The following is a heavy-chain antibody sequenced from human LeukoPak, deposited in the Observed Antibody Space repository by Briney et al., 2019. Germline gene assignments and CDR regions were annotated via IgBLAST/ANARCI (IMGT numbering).Heavy chain of an antibody. Sequence: GGSLRLSCAASGFTFSSYAMHWVRQAPGKGLEWVAVISYDGSNKYYADSVKGRFTISRDNSKNTLYLQMNSLRAEDTAVYYCARGAPYYFDYWGQGTLVTVSS. V-gene: IGHV3-30*04. J-gene: IGHJ4*02. CDR1: GFTFSSYA. CDR2: ISYDGSNK. CDR3: ARGAPYYFDY.